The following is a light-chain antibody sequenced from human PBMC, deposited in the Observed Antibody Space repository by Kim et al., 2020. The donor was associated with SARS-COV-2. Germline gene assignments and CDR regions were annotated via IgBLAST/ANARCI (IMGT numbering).Light chain of an antibody. CDR3: QQYDNHPYT. J-gene: IGKJ2*01. V-gene: IGKV1-5*03. CDR2: KAS. CDR1: QSVSSW. Sequence: DIQMTQSPSTLSASVGDRVTITCRASQSVSSWLAWYQQKPGKAPKLLIYKASTLEGGVPSRFSGRGSGTEFTLTINTLQPDDFATYYCQQYDNHPYTFGQGTKLEI.